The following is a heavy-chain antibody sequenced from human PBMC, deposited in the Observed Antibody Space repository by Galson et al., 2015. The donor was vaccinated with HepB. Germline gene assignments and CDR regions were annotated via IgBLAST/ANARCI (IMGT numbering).Heavy chain of an antibody. V-gene: IGHV3-7*03. J-gene: IGHJ4*02. CDR2: IRQDGTEK. CDR3: ARDDGFTYFDVWTSRYYFDY. CDR1: GFTFSSYW. D-gene: IGHD3-3*01. Sequence: SLRLSCAASGFTFSSYWMSWVRQAPGRGLEWVASIRQDGTEKYYVDSVKGRFTISRDNAKNLLYLQMNSLRAEDTAVYYCARDDGFTYFDVWTSRYYFDYWGQGTLVTVSS.